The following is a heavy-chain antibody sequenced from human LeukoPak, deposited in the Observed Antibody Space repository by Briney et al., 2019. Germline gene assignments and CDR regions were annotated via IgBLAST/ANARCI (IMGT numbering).Heavy chain of an antibody. Sequence: GGSLRLSCAASGFTFSSYAMSWVRQAPGKGLEWVSLISDSGANKHYADSVKGRFTISRDNSKNTVSLQMNSLRAEDTAVYYCAKDVRVGGGGMDVWGQGTPVTVSS. CDR3: AKDVRVGGGGMDV. CDR1: GFTFSSYA. CDR2: ISDSGANK. D-gene: IGHD1-26*01. J-gene: IGHJ6*02. V-gene: IGHV3-23*01.